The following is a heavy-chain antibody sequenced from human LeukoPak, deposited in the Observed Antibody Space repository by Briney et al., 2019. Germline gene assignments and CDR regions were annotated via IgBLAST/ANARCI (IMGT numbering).Heavy chain of an antibody. CDR1: GGSFSGYY. CDR3: ARGSIRLVRGVTSPNYYYYGMDV. J-gene: IGHJ6*02. CDR2: INHSGST. D-gene: IGHD3-10*01. V-gene: IGHV4-34*01. Sequence: SETLSLTCAVYGGSFSGYYWSWIRQPPGKGLEWVGEINHSGSTNYNPSLKSRATISVDTSKNQFSLKLSSVTAADTAVYYCARGSIRLVRGVTSPNYYYYGMDVWGQGTLVTVSS.